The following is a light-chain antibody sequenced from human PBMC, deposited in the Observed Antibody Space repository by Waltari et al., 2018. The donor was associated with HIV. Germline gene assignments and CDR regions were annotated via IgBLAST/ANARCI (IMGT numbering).Light chain of an antibody. CDR3: QQYGSSPT. J-gene: IGKJ3*01. V-gene: IGKV3-20*01. CDR1: QTVSGNY. CDR2: GTS. Sequence: EIVLTQSPVTLSLSPGERATLSCRASQTVSGNYLAWYQQRPVQSPRLLIYGTSTRAIGIPDRFSGSGSGTDFTLTINRLEPEDFAMYYCQQYGSSPTFGPGTKVDIK.